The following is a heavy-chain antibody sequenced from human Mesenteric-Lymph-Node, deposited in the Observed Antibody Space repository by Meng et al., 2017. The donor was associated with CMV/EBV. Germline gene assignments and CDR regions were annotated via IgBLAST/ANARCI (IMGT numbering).Heavy chain of an antibody. CDR3: AKALGIAARRGGNYFDY. CDR1: GFTFSSYW. Sequence: GESLKISCAASGFTFSSYWMHWVRQAPGKGLVWVSRINSDGSSTSYADSVKGRFTISRDNSKNTLYLQMNSLRAEDTAVYYCAKALGIAARRGGNYFDYWGQGTLVTVSS. V-gene: IGHV3-74*01. D-gene: IGHD6-6*01. J-gene: IGHJ4*02. CDR2: INSDGSST.